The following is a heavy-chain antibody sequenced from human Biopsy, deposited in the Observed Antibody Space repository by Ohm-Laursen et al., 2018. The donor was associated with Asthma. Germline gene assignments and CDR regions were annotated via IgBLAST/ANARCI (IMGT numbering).Heavy chain of an antibody. D-gene: IGHD2-21*02. CDR1: GGSINNFY. V-gene: IGHV4-59*01. Sequence: SQTLSLTCTVSGGSINNFYWSWIRQPPGKGLESIGHVYYSGGTNYNPSLKSRVTISIDASKNQFSLKLTSVTAADTAVYYCARGVDRVTGLLDHFDSWGQVTLVTVSS. CDR3: ARGVDRVTGLLDHFDS. CDR2: VYYSGGT. J-gene: IGHJ4*02.